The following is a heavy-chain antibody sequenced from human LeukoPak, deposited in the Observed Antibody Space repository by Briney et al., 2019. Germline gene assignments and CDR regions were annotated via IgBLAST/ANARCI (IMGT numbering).Heavy chain of an antibody. Sequence: PGMSLRLSCVGSGFTFDDYSMHWVRKVPGKGLEWVSGISWSTATIAYADSVKGRFTISRDNAKNSLYLQMNSLRPEDMALYYCAKGGSNGWYADHWGQGTLVTVSS. D-gene: IGHD6-19*01. CDR2: ISWSTATI. CDR1: GFTFDDYS. J-gene: IGHJ5*02. V-gene: IGHV3-9*03. CDR3: AKGGSNGWYADH.